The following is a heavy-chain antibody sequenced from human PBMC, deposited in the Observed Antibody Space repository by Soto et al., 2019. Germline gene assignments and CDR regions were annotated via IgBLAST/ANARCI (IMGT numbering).Heavy chain of an antibody. CDR2: INPNSGRT. CDR1: GYTFTGYY. J-gene: IGHJ3*02. D-gene: IGHD4-17*01. Sequence: QVQLVQSGAEVKKPGASVKVSCKASGYTFTGYYMHWVRQAPGQGLEWMGWINPNSGRTNYAQKFQGWVTMTSDTSISTAYMELSRLRSDDTAVYYCARGYGDYVDAFDIWGQGTMVTVSS. CDR3: ARGYGDYVDAFDI. V-gene: IGHV1-2*04.